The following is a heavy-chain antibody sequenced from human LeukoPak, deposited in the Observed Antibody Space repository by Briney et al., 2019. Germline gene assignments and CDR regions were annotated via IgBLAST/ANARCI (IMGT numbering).Heavy chain of an antibody. J-gene: IGHJ4*02. CDR2: IYQGGST. CDR3: VRDVGWFRFDY. V-gene: IGHV3-53*01. Sequence: GGSLRLSCAVSTFTFASNYMSWVRQTPGKGLVWVSDIYQGGSTYYSDSVKGRFSISRDNAENSLSLLMNSLSAEDTAVYYCVRDVGWFRFDYWGQGALVTVSS. CDR1: TFTFASNY. D-gene: IGHD6-19*01.